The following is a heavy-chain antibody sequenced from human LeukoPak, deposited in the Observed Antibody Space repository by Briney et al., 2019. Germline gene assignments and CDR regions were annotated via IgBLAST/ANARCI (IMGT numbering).Heavy chain of an antibody. CDR2: IYYSGST. V-gene: IGHV4-59*01. Sequence: PSETLSLTCTVSSGSISSYYWSWLRQPPGKGLEWIGYIYYSGSTNYNPSLKSRVTISVDTSKNQFSLKLSSVTAADTAVYYCARMYSSGWYTYWGQGTLVTVSS. CDR3: ARMYSSGWYTY. CDR1: SGSISSYY. J-gene: IGHJ4*02. D-gene: IGHD6-19*01.